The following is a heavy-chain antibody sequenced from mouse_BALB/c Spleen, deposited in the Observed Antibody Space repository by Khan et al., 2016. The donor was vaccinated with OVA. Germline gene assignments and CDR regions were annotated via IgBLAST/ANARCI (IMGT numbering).Heavy chain of an antibody. CDR3: ARKNYYGYAMDY. CDR1: GYSITSDYA. Sequence: EVQLQESGPGLVKPSQSLSLTCTVTGYSITSDYAWDWIGQFPGNKLEWMGYISYGGSPSYNPSLKSRISITRDTSKNQFFLQLNSVTTEDTATYYCARKNYYGYAMDYWGQGTSVTVSS. CDR2: ISYGGSP. J-gene: IGHJ4*01. D-gene: IGHD1-1*01. V-gene: IGHV3-2*02.